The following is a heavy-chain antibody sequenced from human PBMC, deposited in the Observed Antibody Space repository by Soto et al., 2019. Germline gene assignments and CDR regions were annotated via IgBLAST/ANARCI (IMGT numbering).Heavy chain of an antibody. CDR2: ISAYNGNT. CDR1: GYTFISYG. V-gene: IGHV1-18*03. D-gene: IGHD3-16*02. CDR3: ARDLDDYVWGSYPSHDSFDI. Sequence: QVQLVQSGAEVKKPGASVKVSCKASGYTFISYGISWVRQAPGQGLEWMGWISAYNGNTKYAQKLQGRVTMTTDTSTRTTYMEMRSLRSDDIAVYYCARDLDDYVWGSYPSHDSFDIWGQGTMVTVSS. J-gene: IGHJ3*02.